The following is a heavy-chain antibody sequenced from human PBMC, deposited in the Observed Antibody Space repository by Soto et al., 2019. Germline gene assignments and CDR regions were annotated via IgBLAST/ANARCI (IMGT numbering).Heavy chain of an antibody. V-gene: IGHV3-30*18. CDR3: AKDLHSSGWAAYNFDY. D-gene: IGHD6-25*01. CDR1: GFTFSNFG. CDR2: ISYDGSNK. Sequence: PGGSLRLSCAASGFTFSNFGMHWVRQAPGKGLEWVALISYDGSNKYYADSVKGRFTISRDSTKNTLSLQINSLRAEDSAVYYCAKDLHSSGWAAYNFDYWGRGTLVTVSS. J-gene: IGHJ4*02.